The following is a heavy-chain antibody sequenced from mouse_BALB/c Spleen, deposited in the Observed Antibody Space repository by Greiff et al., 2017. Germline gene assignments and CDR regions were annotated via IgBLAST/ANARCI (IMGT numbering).Heavy chain of an antibody. CDR3: TRGTDYYAMDY. Sequence: VQLQQPGAELVKPGASVKLSCKASGYTFTSYYMYWVKQRPGQGLEWIGGINPSNGGTNFNEKFKSKATLTVDKSSSTAYMQRSSLTSEDSAVYYCTRGTDYYAMDYWGQGTSVTVSS. CDR2: INPSNGGT. V-gene: IGHV1S81*02. CDR1: GYTFTSYY. J-gene: IGHJ4*01.